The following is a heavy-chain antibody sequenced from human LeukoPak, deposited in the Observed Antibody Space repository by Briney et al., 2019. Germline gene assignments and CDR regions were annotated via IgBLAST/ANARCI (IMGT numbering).Heavy chain of an antibody. CDR2: LSFDGSNK. V-gene: IGHV3-30*18. D-gene: IGHD3-22*01. Sequence: PGRSLRLSCAASGFTFSTFGMHWARQAPGKGLEWVAVLSFDGSNKYYADSVKGRFTISRDNSKNTLYLEMNSLRVEDTAVYYCAKVTTSSGYYSRFDHWGQGTLVTVSS. CDR3: AKVTTSSGYYSRFDH. J-gene: IGHJ4*02. CDR1: GFTFSTFG.